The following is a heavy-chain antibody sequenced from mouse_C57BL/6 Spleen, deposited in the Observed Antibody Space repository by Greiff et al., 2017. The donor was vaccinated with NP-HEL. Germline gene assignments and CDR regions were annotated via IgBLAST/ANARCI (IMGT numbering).Heavy chain of an antibody. CDR2: ISYDGSN. J-gene: IGHJ2*01. CDR3: ASRYDYFDY. D-gene: IGHD2-14*01. CDR1: GYSITSGYY. Sequence: VQLKESGPGLVKPSQSLSLTCSVTGYSITSGYYWNWIRQFPGNKLEWMGYISYDGSNNYNPSLKNRISITRDTSKNQFFLKLNSVTTEDTATYYCASRYDYFDYWGQGTTLTVSS. V-gene: IGHV3-6*02.